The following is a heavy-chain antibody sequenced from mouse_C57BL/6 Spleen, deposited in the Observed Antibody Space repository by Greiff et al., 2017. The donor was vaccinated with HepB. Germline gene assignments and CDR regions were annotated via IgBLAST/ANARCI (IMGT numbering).Heavy chain of an antibody. V-gene: IGHV1-81*01. CDR2: IYPRSGNT. J-gene: IGHJ4*01. CDR1: GYTFTSYG. D-gene: IGHD3-2*02. Sequence: QVQLKESGAELARPGASVKLSCKASGYTFTSYGISWVKQRTGQGLEWIGEIYPRSGNTYYNEKFKGKATLTADKSSSTAYMELRSLTSEDSAVYFCAKTAQAIYAMDYWGQGTSVTVSS. CDR3: AKTAQAIYAMDY.